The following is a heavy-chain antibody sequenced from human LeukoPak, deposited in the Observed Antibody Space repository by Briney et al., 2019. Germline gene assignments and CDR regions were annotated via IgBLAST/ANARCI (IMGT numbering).Heavy chain of an antibody. J-gene: IGHJ4*02. CDR1: GGSFSGYY. CDR2: INHSGST. CDR3: ARRWAGLGYYYFDY. Sequence: SETLSLTCAVYGGSFSGYYWSWIRQPPGKGLEWIGEINHSGSTNYNPSLKSRVTISVDTSKNQFSLKLSSVTAADTAVYYCARRWAGLGYYYFDYWGQGTLDTVSS. D-gene: IGHD3-22*01. V-gene: IGHV4-34*01.